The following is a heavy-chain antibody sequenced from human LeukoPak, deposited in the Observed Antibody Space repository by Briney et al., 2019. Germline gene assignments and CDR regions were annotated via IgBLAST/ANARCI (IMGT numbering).Heavy chain of an antibody. D-gene: IGHD1-20*01. CDR2: IRTKLRNYAT. J-gene: IGHJ4*02. Sequence: GGSLRLSCAASGFTFSDHYMNWVRQAPGKGLEWVGRIRTKLRNYATAYAASVKGRFTISRDDSGDTAYLEMNSLKTEDTAVYYCTTYISGHYWGQGTLVTVSS. V-gene: IGHV3-73*01. CDR3: TTYISGHY. CDR1: GFTFSDHY.